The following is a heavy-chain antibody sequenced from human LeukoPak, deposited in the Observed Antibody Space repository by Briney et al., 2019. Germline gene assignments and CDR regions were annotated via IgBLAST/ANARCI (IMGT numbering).Heavy chain of an antibody. CDR3: AKSSVSGSFDY. CDR2: TSGSGGST. J-gene: IGHJ4*02. Sequence: GGSQRLSCAASGFTFSSYAMSWVRQAPGKGLEWVSATSGSGGSTYYADSVKGRFTISRDNSKNTLYLQMNSLRAEDTAVYYCAKSSVSGSFDYWGQGTLVTVSS. CDR1: GFTFSSYA. V-gene: IGHV3-23*01. D-gene: IGHD5-12*01.